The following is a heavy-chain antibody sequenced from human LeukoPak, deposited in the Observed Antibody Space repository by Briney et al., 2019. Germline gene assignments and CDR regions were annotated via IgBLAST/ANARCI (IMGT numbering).Heavy chain of an antibody. D-gene: IGHD3-10*01. CDR1: GYTFTNHY. J-gene: IGHJ4*02. CDR3: ARDGSGRVPEMSAPDY. CDR2: INPSDDST. V-gene: IGHV1-46*01. Sequence: ASVKVSCKASGYTFTNHYMHWVRQAPGQGLEWMGIINPSDDSTTYAQQFQGRVTMTRDMSTSTVYMELSSLRSEDTAVYYCARDGSGRVPEMSAPDYWGQGSLVTVSS.